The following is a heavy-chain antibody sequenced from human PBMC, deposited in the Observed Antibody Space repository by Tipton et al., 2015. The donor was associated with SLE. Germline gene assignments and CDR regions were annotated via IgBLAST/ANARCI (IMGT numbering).Heavy chain of an antibody. Sequence: SLRLSCAASGFTFDNYGMHWVRQAPGKGLEWVAAIWYDGSNKYYSASVKGRFTISKDNSKNTLSLQMNSLRAEDTAVYYCAKEGEIVGATAWGQGTLVTVSS. CDR2: IWYDGSNK. J-gene: IGHJ5*02. CDR3: AKEGEIVGATA. CDR1: GFTFDNYG. V-gene: IGHV3-33*06. D-gene: IGHD1-26*01.